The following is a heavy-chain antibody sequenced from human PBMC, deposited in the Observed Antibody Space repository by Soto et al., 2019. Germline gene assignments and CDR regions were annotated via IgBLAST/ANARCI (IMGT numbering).Heavy chain of an antibody. CDR1: GGSFSGYY. V-gene: IGHV4-34*01. D-gene: IGHD5-18*01. CDR2: INHSGST. CDR3: ARGPRGYSYGNFDY. J-gene: IGHJ4*02. Sequence: QVQLQQWGAGLLKPSETLSLTCAVYGGSFSGYYWSWIRQPPGKGLEWIGEINHSGSTNYNPSLKSRVTISVDTSKNQFSLKLSSVTAADTAVYYCARGPRGYSYGNFDYWGQGTLVTVSS.